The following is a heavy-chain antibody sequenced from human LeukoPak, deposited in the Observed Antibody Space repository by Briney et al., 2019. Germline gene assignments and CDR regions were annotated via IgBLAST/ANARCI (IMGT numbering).Heavy chain of an antibody. CDR3: ARGYGGTTYYGMDV. CDR1: GGSISSYY. J-gene: IGHJ6*02. CDR2: IYYSGST. D-gene: IGHD4-23*01. Sequence: SETLSLTCTVSGGSISSYYWSWIRQPPGKGLERIGYIYYSGSTNYNPSLKSRVTISVDTSKNQFSLKLSSVTAADTAVYYCARGYGGTTYYGMDVWGQGTTVTVSS. V-gene: IGHV4-59*01.